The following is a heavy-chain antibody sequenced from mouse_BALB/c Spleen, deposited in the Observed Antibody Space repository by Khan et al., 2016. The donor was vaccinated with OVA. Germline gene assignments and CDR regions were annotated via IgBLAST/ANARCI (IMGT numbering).Heavy chain of an antibody. Sequence: VQLQQPGPELEKPGASTKISCKASGYSFTDYTMNWVKQSHGKNLEWIGLINPNNGDSAYNQKFRGRATLTVDKSSSTAYMELLSLTSEDSSVYYCARGGYGAFAYWGQGTLVTVSA. D-gene: IGHD2-2*01. V-gene: IGHV1-18*01. CDR3: ARGGYGAFAY. J-gene: IGHJ3*01. CDR1: GYSFTDYT. CDR2: INPNNGDS.